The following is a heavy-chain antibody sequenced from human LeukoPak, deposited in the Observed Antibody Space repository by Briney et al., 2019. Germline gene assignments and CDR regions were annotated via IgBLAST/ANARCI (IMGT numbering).Heavy chain of an antibody. Sequence: GGSLRLSCAASGFIFSDYSMSWVRQTPGRGLEWVSYIRSSSSVIYYADSVKGRFTISRDNAKNSLYLQMDSLTAEDTAVYYCARDHCSGGTCYSFSGTWGQGTMVTVSS. J-gene: IGHJ3*01. CDR2: IRSSSSVI. CDR3: ARDHCSGGTCYSFSGT. CDR1: GFIFSDYS. V-gene: IGHV3-48*01. D-gene: IGHD2-15*01.